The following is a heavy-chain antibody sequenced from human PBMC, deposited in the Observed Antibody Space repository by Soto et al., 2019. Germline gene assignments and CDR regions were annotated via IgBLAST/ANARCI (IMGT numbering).Heavy chain of an antibody. V-gene: IGHV4-59*01. CDR3: ARDNGVAFDI. CDR1: GGSISSYY. CDR2: IYYSGST. J-gene: IGHJ3*02. D-gene: IGHD2-8*01. Sequence: SETLSLTCTVSGGSISSYYWSWIRQPPGKGLEWIGYIYYSGSTNYNPSLKSRVTISVGTSKNQFSLKLSSVTAADTAVYYCARDNGVAFDIWGQGTMVTVSS.